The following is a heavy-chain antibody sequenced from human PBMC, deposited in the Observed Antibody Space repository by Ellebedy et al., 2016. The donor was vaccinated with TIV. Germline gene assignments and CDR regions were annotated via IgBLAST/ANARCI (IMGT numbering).Heavy chain of an antibody. D-gene: IGHD5-12*01. CDR1: GGSVSRGSYY. V-gene: IGHV4-61*01. CDR2: IFQSGST. Sequence: SETLSLTCTVSGGSVSRGSYYWTWIRQPPGKGLEWIGYIFQSGSTYYNPSLKSRVTISVDTSKNHFSLRLSSVTAADTAVYYCTRGVATIDGVDACDIWGQGTVVTVSS. J-gene: IGHJ3*02. CDR3: TRGVATIDGVDACDI.